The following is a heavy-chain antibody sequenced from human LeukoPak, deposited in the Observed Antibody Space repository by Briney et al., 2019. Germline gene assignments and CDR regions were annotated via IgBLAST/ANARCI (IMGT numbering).Heavy chain of an antibody. J-gene: IGHJ6*02. CDR3: ARDYYDSSGPPYYYGMDV. Sequence: GGSLRLSCVASGFTFSSYGMHWVRQATGKGLEWVSAIGTAGDTYYPGSVKGRFTISRENAKNSLYLQMNSLRAGDTAVYYCARDYYDSSGPPYYYGMDVWGQGTTVTVSS. D-gene: IGHD3-22*01. CDR2: IGTAGDT. V-gene: IGHV3-13*01. CDR1: GFTFSSYG.